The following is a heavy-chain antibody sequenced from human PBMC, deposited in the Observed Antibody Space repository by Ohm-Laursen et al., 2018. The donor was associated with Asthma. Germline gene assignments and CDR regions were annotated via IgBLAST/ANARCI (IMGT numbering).Heavy chain of an antibody. V-gene: IGHV3-30-3*01. Sequence: RSLRLSCAASGFTFRSYAMHWVRQAPGKGLEWVAVGGSYYDGGLKYYADSENGRFTVSRDDSKNTLYLQMNSLRPDDTAVYYCARDVMEWYLPAFDFWGQGTLVTVSS. CDR2: GGSYYDGGLK. CDR3: ARDVMEWYLPAFDF. D-gene: IGHD3-3*01. CDR1: GFTFRSYA. J-gene: IGHJ4*02.